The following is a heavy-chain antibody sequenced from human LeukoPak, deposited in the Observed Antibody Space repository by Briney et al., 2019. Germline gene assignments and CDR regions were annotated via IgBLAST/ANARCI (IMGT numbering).Heavy chain of an antibody. CDR3: ARLYGDDS. CDR1: GFTFSSYA. D-gene: IGHD4-17*01. V-gene: IGHV3-30*04. J-gene: IGHJ5*01. CDR2: ISYDGGNK. Sequence: GGSLRLSCAASGFTFSSYAMHWVRQAPGKGLEWVAVISYDGGNKYYADSVEGRFTISRDNSKNTLYLQMNRLRAEDTAVYYCARLYGDDSWGQGTLVTVSS.